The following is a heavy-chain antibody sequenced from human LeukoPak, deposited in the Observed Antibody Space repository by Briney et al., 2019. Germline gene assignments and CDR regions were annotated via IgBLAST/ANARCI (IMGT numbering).Heavy chain of an antibody. CDR1: GYTFTSYD. D-gene: IGHD3-10*01. CDR3: ARGGGWFGEPPLDY. CDR2: MNPNSGNT. Sequence: ASVKASCKASGYTFTSYDINWVRQATGQGLEWMGWMNPNSGNTGYAQKFQGRVTMTRNTSISTAYMELSSLRSEDTAVYYCARGGGWFGEPPLDYWGQGTLVTVSS. J-gene: IGHJ4*02. V-gene: IGHV1-8*01.